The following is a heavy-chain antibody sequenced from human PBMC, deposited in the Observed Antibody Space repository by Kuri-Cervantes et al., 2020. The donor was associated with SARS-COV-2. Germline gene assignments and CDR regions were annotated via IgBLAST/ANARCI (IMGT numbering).Heavy chain of an antibody. Sequence: GSLRLSCAVSGYSISSGYYWSWIRQPPGKGLEWIGRIYTSGSTNYNPSLKSRVTMSVDTSKNQFSLKLSSVTAADTAVYYCARDPGIAVAGGFDYWGQGTLVTVSS. V-gene: IGHV4-38-2*02. CDR2: IYTSGST. J-gene: IGHJ4*02. D-gene: IGHD6-19*01. CDR3: ARDPGIAVAGGFDY. CDR1: GYSISSGYY.